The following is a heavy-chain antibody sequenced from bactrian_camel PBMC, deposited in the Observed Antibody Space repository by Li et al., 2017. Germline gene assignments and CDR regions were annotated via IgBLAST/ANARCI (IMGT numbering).Heavy chain of an antibody. J-gene: IGHJ4*01. Sequence: HVQLVESGGGSVLTGGSHILSCSASRDIHTSGCMGWFRQAPGNKCELIVTFSNDGRLWYADSVKGRFFISEDRALDMLYLQMNNLKPGDTAMYCCAAETATFELDPLQYGYWSQWTQVTVS. CDR1: RDIHTSGC. V-gene: IGHV3S53*01. D-gene: IGHD4*01. CDR3: AAETATFELDPLQYGY. CDR2: FSNDGRL.